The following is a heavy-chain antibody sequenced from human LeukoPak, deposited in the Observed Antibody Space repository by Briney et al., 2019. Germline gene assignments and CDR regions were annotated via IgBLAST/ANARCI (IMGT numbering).Heavy chain of an antibody. J-gene: IGHJ3*02. V-gene: IGHV3-21*01. D-gene: IGHD1-26*01. Sequence: PGGPLRLSCAASGFTFSSYSMNWVRQAPGKGLEWVSSISSSSSYIYYADSVKGRFTISRDNAKNSLYLQMNSLRAEDTAVYYWARGRQNSVSYSDAFDIWGQGTMDTVSS. CDR2: ISSSSSYI. CDR1: GFTFSSYS. CDR3: ARGRQNSVSYSDAFDI.